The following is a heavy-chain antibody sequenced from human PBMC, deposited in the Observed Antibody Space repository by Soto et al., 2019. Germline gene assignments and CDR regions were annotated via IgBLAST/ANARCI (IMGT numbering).Heavy chain of an antibody. V-gene: IGHV4-61*01. D-gene: IGHD2-21*02. CDR2: IYYSGST. Sequence: LSLTCTVSCGSVSSGIYYWSWIRQPPGKGLEWIGYIYYSGSTNYNPSLKSRVTISVDTSKNQFSLKLSSVTAADTAVYYCARDYCGGDCYGLDPWGQGTLVTVS. CDR3: ARDYCGGDCYGLDP. J-gene: IGHJ5*02. CDR1: CGSVSSGIYY.